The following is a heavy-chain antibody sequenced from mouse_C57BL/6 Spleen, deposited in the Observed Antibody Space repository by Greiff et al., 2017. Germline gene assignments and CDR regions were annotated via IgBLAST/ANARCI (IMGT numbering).Heavy chain of an antibody. D-gene: IGHD3-2*02. Sequence: EVQVVESGGGLVKPGGSLKLSCAASGFTFSDYGMHWVRQAPEKGLEWVAYISSGSSTIYYADTVKGRFTIARDKAKNTLFLQMTSLRSEDTAMYYCARRAQATWMDYWGQGTSVTVSS. CDR3: ARRAQATWMDY. CDR1: GFTFSDYG. V-gene: IGHV5-17*01. J-gene: IGHJ4*01. CDR2: ISSGSSTI.